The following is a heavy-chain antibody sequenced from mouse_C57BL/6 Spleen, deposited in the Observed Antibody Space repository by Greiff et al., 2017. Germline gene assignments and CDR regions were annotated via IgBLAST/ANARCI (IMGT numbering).Heavy chain of an antibody. CDR2: IYPGNGST. V-gene: IGHV1-55*01. CDR3: AREGRYYFDY. CDR1: GFTFTSYW. J-gene: IGHJ2*01. Sequence: QVQLQQPGAELVKPGASVKMSCKASGFTFTSYWITWVKQRPGQGLEWIGDIYPGNGSTNYNEKFKGKDTLTEDTSSSKVYMQLSSLTSEDTAVYYCAREGRYYFDYWGQGTTLTVSS.